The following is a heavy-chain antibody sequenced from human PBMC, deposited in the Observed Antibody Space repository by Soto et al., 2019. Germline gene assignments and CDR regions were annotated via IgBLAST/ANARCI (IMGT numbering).Heavy chain of an antibody. CDR3: AREPATAKPEGVDF. D-gene: IGHD1-1*01. CDR1: GYTFSDYY. V-gene: IGHV1-2*02. J-gene: IGHJ4*02. CDR2: INPNSGGT. Sequence: ASVKVSGKASGYTFSDYYIHWVRQAPGQGLEWMGGINPNSGGTKYAPKFQGGVTMTRDTSITTAYMELSRLRSGDTAVYYCAREPATAKPEGVDFWGQGTLVTVSS.